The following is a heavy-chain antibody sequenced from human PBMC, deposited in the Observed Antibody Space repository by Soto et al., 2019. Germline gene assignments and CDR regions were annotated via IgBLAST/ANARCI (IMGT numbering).Heavy chain of an antibody. CDR2: ISYDGSNT. CDR3: AKHGSGWYPDY. J-gene: IGHJ4*02. V-gene: IGHV3-30*18. D-gene: IGHD6-19*01. Sequence: PGGSLRLSCVASGFTFSSYGMHWVRQAPGKGLEWVAIISYDGSNTYYADSVKGRFTISRDNSKNTLYLQMNSLRAEDTAVYYCAKHGSGWYPDYWGQGTLVTVSS. CDR1: GFTFSSYG.